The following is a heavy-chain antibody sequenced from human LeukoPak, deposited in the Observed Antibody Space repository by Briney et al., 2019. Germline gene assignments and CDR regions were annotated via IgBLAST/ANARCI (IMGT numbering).Heavy chain of an antibody. Sequence: PGGSLRLSCTASGFTFSTYAMSWIRQAPGKGLEWVSAITGNGDATYYADSVRDRFAISRDYSKNTLYLQLNSVRGEDTAVYYCARDRQAAVAGFYFQYWGQGTLVTLSA. CDR2: ITGNGDAT. V-gene: IGHV3-23*01. CDR3: ARDRQAAVAGFYFQY. D-gene: IGHD6-19*01. CDR1: GFTFSTYA. J-gene: IGHJ1*01.